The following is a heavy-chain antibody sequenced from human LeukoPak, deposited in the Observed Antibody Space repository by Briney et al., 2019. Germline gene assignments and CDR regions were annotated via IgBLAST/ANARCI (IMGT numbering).Heavy chain of an antibody. CDR1: GFTFSSYA. V-gene: IGHV3-23*01. CDR3: ARVGGPSGHRDY. Sequence: GGSLRLSCAASGFTFSSYAMSWVRQAPGKGLEWVSAISGSGGSTYYADSVKGRFTISRDNSKNTLYLQMNSLRAEDTAVYYCARVGGPSGHRDYWGQGTLVTVSS. J-gene: IGHJ4*02. D-gene: IGHD3-3*01. CDR2: ISGSGGST.